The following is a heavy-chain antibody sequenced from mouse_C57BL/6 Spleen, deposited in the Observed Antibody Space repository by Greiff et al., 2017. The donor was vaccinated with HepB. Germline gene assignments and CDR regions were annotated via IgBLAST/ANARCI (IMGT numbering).Heavy chain of an antibody. CDR3: ARYDYDEGFAY. CDR2: IYPRSGNT. V-gene: IGHV1-81*01. J-gene: IGHJ3*01. CDR1: GYTFTSYG. D-gene: IGHD2-4*01. Sequence: QVQLKQSGAELARPGASVKLSCKASGYTFTSYGISWVKQSTGQGLEWIGEIYPRSGNTYYNEKFKGKATLTADKSSSTAYMELRSLTSEDSAVYFCARYDYDEGFAYWGQGTLVTVSA.